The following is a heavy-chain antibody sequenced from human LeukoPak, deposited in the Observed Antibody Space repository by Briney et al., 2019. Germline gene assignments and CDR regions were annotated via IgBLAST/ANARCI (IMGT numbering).Heavy chain of an antibody. D-gene: IGHD6-13*01. V-gene: IGHV1-69*05. Sequence: SVKVSRKASGGTFSSYAISWVRQAPGQGLEWMGGIIPIFGTANYAQKFQGRVTITTDESTSTAYMELSSLRSEDTAVYYCAREIRIAAAGTEAFDIWGQGTMVTVSS. CDR2: IIPIFGTA. CDR1: GGTFSSYA. CDR3: AREIRIAAAGTEAFDI. J-gene: IGHJ3*02.